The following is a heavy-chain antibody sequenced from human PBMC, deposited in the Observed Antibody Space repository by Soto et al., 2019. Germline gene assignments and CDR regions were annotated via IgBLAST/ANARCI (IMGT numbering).Heavy chain of an antibody. V-gene: IGHV3-74*01. D-gene: IGHD3-10*01. CDR1: GFTFSSYW. CDR2: INQDGSST. J-gene: IGHJ5*02. Sequence: PGGSLRLSCAASGFTFSSYWMHWVRQAPGKGLEWVSRINQDGSSTNYTDSVKGRFAISRDNAENTMYLQMNSLRAEDTAVYYCARDYYGSGNHWGQGTLVTVSS. CDR3: ARDYYGSGNH.